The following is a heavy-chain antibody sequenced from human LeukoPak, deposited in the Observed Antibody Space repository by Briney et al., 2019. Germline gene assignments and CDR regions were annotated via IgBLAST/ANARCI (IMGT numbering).Heavy chain of an antibody. J-gene: IGHJ4*02. CDR1: GGSISSYY. V-gene: IGHV4-59*01. CDR3: AGRPITIFGVVHPAPFDY. D-gene: IGHD3-3*01. Sequence: SETLSLTCTVSGGSISSYYWSWIRQPPGKGLEWIGYIYYSGSTNYNPSLKSRVTISVDTSKNQFSLKLSSVTAADTAVYYCAGRPITIFGVVHPAPFDYWGQGTLVTVSS. CDR2: IYYSGST.